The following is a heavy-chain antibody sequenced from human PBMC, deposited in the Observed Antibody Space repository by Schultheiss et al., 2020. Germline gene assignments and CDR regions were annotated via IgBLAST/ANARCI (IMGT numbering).Heavy chain of an antibody. CDR3: ARTYSSGVGSDY. J-gene: IGHJ4*02. Sequence: GGSLRLSCAASGFTFSSYAMHWVRQAPGKGLEWVANIKQDGSEKYYVDSVKGRFTISRDNAKNSLYLQMNSLRAEDTAVYYCARTYSSGVGSDYWGQGTLVTVSS. CDR1: GFTFSSYA. V-gene: IGHV3-7*01. CDR2: IKQDGSEK. D-gene: IGHD6-19*01.